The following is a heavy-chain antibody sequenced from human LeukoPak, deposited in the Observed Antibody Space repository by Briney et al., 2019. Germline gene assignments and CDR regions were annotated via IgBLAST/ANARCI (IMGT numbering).Heavy chain of an antibody. CDR2: IYSGDDT. D-gene: IGHD6-6*01. CDR1: EFTVTSNY. J-gene: IGHJ4*02. CDR3: ATEGAARSAGH. V-gene: IGHV3-53*01. Sequence: PGGSLRLSCAASEFTVTSNYMSWVRQAPGKGLEWVSVIYSGDDTYYADSVKGRFTISRDNSKNLVYLQMNSLRAEDTAVYYCATEGAARSAGHWGQGTLVTVSS.